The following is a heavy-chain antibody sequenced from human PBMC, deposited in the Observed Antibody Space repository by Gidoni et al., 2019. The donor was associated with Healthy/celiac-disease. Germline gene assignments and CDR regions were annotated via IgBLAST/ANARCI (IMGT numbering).Heavy chain of an antibody. J-gene: IGHJ4*02. D-gene: IGHD6-13*01. V-gene: IGHV3-9*01. CDR1: GFTFDDYA. CDR3: AKDIGGFGSSWSSLDY. Sequence: EVQLVESGGGLVQPGRSLRLSCAASGFTFDDYAMHWVRQAPGKGLEWVSGISWNSGSIGYADSVKGRFTISRDNAKNSLYLQMNSLRAEDTALYYCAKDIGGFGSSWSSLDYWGQGTLVTVSS. CDR2: ISWNSGSI.